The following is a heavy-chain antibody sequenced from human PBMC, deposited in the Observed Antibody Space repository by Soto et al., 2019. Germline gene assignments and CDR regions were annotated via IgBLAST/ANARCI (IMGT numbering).Heavy chain of an antibody. CDR1: GGSISSGGYY. CDR2: IYYSGST. CDR3: ARYVLRYFDRPNYNCFDP. V-gene: IGHV4-31*03. D-gene: IGHD3-9*01. J-gene: IGHJ5*02. Sequence: PSETLSLTCTVSGGSISSGGYYWSWIRQHPGKGLEWIGYIYYSGSTYYNPSLKSRVTISVDTSKNQFSLKLSSVTAADTAVYYCARYVLRYFDRPNYNCFDPWGQATLVTVSS.